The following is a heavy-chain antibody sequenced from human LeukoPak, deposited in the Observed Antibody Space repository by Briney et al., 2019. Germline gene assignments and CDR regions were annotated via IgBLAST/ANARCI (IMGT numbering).Heavy chain of an antibody. D-gene: IGHD6-19*01. Sequence: GESLKISCKGSGYSFTSYWIGWVRQLPGKGLEWMGIIYPGDSDTRYSPSFQGQVTISADKSISTAYLQYSSLKASDTAMYYCARQEWLVSFDYWGQGTLVTVSS. CDR3: ARQEWLVSFDY. CDR1: GYSFTSYW. J-gene: IGHJ4*02. CDR2: IYPGDSDT. V-gene: IGHV5-51*01.